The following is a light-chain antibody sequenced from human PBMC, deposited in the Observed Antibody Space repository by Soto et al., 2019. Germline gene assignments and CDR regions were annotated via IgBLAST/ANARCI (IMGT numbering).Light chain of an antibody. V-gene: IGKV3-20*01. CDR3: QQYCRSPRT. J-gene: IGKJ2*01. CDR2: GAS. Sequence: EIVLTQSPGTLSLSPGERATLSCRASQTVSTNYLAWYQQKPGQAPRLLIYGASSRATGIPDRFSGSGSGTDFILTISRLAPEDFAVYYCQQYCRSPRTFGQGTKREIK. CDR1: QTVSTNY.